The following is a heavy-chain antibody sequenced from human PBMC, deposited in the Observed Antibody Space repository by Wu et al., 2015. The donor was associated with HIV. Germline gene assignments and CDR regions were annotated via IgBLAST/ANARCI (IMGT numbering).Heavy chain of an antibody. Sequence: QVQLVQSGTEVKKPGASVKISCKVSGYSLNKLSINWVRQTPTKRLEWMGWISAYNGNTNYAQKLQGRVTMTTDTSTSTAYMELRSLRSDDTAVYYCARDRAYSSSRDAGYWGQGTLVTVSS. V-gene: IGHV1-18*01. CDR1: GYSLNKLS. J-gene: IGHJ4*02. CDR2: ISAYNGNT. D-gene: IGHD6-13*01. CDR3: ARDRAYSSSRDAGY.